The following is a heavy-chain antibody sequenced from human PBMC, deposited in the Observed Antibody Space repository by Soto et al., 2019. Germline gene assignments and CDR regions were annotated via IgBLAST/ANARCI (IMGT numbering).Heavy chain of an antibody. V-gene: IGHV3-21*01. CDR1: GFTFSIYA. CDR2: ISSSSSSI. CDR3: ARVGQYYYNVMDV. Sequence: EVQLVESGGGLVKPGGSLRLSCAASGFTFSIYAMNWVRQAPGKGLEWVSSISSSSSSIYYADSVKGRFTISRDNAENSLYLQMNSLRAEDTPVYYCARVGQYYYNVMDVWGHGTTVTVSS. J-gene: IGHJ6*02.